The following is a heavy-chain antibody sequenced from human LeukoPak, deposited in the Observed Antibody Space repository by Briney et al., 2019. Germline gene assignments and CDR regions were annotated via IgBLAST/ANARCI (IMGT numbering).Heavy chain of an antibody. CDR2: VSYSGST. Sequence: NPSETLSLTCTVSSGTISSNNYYWGWVRQPPGKGLEWIGSVSYSGSTYYNPSLRSRVTISVDTSKNQFSLKVRSVTVADTAFYYCASQSGYYKNCLDPWGQGTRVTVSS. CDR1: SGTISSNNYY. D-gene: IGHD3-3*01. J-gene: IGHJ5*02. CDR3: ASQSGYYKNCLDP. V-gene: IGHV4-39*01.